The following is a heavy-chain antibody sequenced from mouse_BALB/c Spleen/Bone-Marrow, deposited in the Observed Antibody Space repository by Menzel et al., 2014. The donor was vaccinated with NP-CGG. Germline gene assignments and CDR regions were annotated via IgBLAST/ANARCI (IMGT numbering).Heavy chain of an antibody. CDR3: ARSADWYFDV. CDR2: IIYSGST. V-gene: IGHV3-2*02. J-gene: IGHJ1*01. Sequence: EVQLQQSGPGLVKPSQSLSLTCTVTGYSITSDYAWNWIRQFPGNKLEWVGYIIYSGSTSYNPSLKSRISITRDTSNNQFFLQLNSVTTEDTATYSCARSADWYFDVWGAGTTVTVSS. CDR1: GYSITSDYA.